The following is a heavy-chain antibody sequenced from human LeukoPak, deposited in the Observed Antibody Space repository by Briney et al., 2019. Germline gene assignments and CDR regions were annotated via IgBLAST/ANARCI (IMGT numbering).Heavy chain of an antibody. CDR2: IYYSAST. CDR1: GGSISSYY. D-gene: IGHD6-19*01. Sequence: PSETLSLTCTVSGGSISSYYWSWIRQPPGKGLEWIGYIYYSASTNYNPSLKSRVTISVDTSKNQFSLKLSSVTAADTAVYYCARARGSSGWTSYWYFDLWGRGTLVTVSS. CDR3: ARARGSSGWTSYWYFDL. V-gene: IGHV4-59*01. J-gene: IGHJ2*01.